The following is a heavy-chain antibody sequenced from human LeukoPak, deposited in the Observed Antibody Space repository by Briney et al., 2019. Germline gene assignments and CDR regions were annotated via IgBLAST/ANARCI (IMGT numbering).Heavy chain of an antibody. CDR1: GFTFSSYG. Sequence: GGSLRLSCAASGFTFSSYGMHWVRRAPGKGLEWVAVIWYDGSNKYYADSVKGRFTISRDNSKNTLYLQMNSLRAEDTAVYYCARDPSGYSNSLGYYGMDVWGQGTTVTVSS. CDR3: ARDPSGYSNSLGYYGMDV. J-gene: IGHJ6*02. CDR2: IWYDGSNK. D-gene: IGHD4-11*01. V-gene: IGHV3-33*01.